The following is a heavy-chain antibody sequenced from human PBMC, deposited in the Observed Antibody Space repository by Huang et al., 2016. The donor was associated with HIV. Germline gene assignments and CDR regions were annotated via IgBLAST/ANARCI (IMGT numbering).Heavy chain of an antibody. CDR3: STDGEPYYFEY. CDR2: ISSNVYGGTV. V-gene: IGHV3-49*03. CDR1: GFPFRDYA. J-gene: IGHJ4*02. Sequence: EVNMVEFGGGSVQPGRSLRLSCLTSGFPFRDYAITWFRQAPGKGLEWVGLISSNVYGGTVQYAASVKGRFIISRDDSRNIAYLEMNSPKTDDTGTYYCSTDGEPYYFEYWGRGTRVTVAS.